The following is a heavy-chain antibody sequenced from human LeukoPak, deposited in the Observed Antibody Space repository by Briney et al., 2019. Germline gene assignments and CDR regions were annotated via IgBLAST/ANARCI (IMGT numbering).Heavy chain of an antibody. V-gene: IGHV3-30*04. CDR2: ISYDGSNK. CDR1: GFTFSSYA. D-gene: IGHD3-22*01. CDR3: ATSSGWRFDY. Sequence: GGSLRLSCAASGFTFSSYAMHWVRQAPGKGLEWVAVISYDGSNKYYADSVKGRFTISRDNSKNTLYLQMNGLRAEDTAVYYCATSSGWRFDYWGQGTLVAVSS. J-gene: IGHJ4*02.